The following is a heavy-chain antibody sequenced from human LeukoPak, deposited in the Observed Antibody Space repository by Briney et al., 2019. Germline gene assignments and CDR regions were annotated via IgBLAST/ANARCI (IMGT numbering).Heavy chain of an antibody. J-gene: IGHJ3*02. V-gene: IGHV1-2*02. CDR1: GYTFTGYY. Sequence: ASVKVSCKASGYTFTGYYMHWVRQAPGQGLEWMGWINPNNGGTNYAQKFQGRVTMTRDTSISTAYMELSRLRSDDTAVYYRARDVSSGYYLDAFDIWGQGTMVTVSS. D-gene: IGHD3-22*01. CDR3: ARDVSSGYYLDAFDI. CDR2: INPNNGGT.